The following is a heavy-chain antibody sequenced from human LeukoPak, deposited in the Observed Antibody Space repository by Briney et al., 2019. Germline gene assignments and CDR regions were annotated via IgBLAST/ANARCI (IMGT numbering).Heavy chain of an antibody. CDR2: IYYSGST. CDR1: GGSISTYY. V-gene: IGHV4-59*08. Sequence: SETLSLTCTVSGGSISTYYWSWIRRPPGKGLEWIGYIYYSGSTNYNPSLKSRVTISVDTSKNQFSLKLSSVTAADSALYYCARVVQNSGTIDYWGQGTLVTVSS. D-gene: IGHD3-10*01. J-gene: IGHJ4*02. CDR3: ARVVQNSGTIDY.